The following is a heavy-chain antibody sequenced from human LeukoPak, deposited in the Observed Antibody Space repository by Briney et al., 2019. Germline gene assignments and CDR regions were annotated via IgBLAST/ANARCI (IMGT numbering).Heavy chain of an antibody. D-gene: IGHD3-22*01. J-gene: IGHJ6*03. CDR3: ARHDYDSSGYYYYYYYMDV. CDR2: IYYSGST. V-gene: IGHV4-39*01. CDR1: GGSISSSSYY. Sequence: SETLSLTCTVSGGSISSSSYYWGWIRQPPGKGLEWIGSIYYSGSTYYNPSLKSRVTISVDTSKNQFSLKLSSVTAADTAVYYCARHDYDSSGYYYYYYYMDVWGKGTTVTISS.